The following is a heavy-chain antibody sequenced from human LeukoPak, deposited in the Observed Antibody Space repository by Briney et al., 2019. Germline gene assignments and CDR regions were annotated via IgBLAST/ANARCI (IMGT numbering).Heavy chain of an antibody. CDR3: AKGPSSGWLGFDY. J-gene: IGHJ4*02. V-gene: IGHV3-30*18. CDR1: GFTFSSYG. D-gene: IGHD6-19*01. CDR2: ISYDGSNK. Sequence: GGSLRLSCAASGFTFSSYGMHWVRQAPGKGLEWVAVISYDGSNKYYADSVKGRFTISRDNSKNTLYLQMNSLRAEDTAVYYCAKGPSSGWLGFDYWGQGTLVTVSS.